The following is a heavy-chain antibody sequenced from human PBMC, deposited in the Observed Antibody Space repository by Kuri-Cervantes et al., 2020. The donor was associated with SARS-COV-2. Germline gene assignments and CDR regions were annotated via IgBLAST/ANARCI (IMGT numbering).Heavy chain of an antibody. CDR1: GGSFSGYY. V-gene: IGHV4-4*07. CDR2: VQTSGST. J-gene: IGHJ6*02. Sequence: SQTLSLTCAVYGGSFSGYYWSWIRQPAGKGLEWMGRVQTSGSTNYNPSLESRLTISIDTSKNQFSLKLRSVTAADTALYFCARDNAVVAAAGNYSYYAMDVWCQGTTVTVSS. CDR3: ARDNAVVAAAGNYSYYAMDV. D-gene: IGHD2-15*01.